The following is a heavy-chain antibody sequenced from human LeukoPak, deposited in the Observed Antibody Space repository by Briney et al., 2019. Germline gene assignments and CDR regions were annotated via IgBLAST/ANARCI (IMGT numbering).Heavy chain of an antibody. V-gene: IGHV1-2*02. D-gene: IGHD3-22*01. Sequence: ASVKVSCKASGYTFTGYYMHWVRQAPGQGLEWMGWINPNSGGTNYAQKSQGRVTMTRDTPISTAYMELSRLRSDDTAVYYCARADYYYYDSSGSIDYFDYWGQGTLVTVSS. CDR3: ARADYYYYDSSGSIDYFDY. CDR2: INPNSGGT. CDR1: GYTFTGYY. J-gene: IGHJ4*02.